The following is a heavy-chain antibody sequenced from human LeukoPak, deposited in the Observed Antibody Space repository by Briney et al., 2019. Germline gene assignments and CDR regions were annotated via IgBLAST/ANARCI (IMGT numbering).Heavy chain of an antibody. D-gene: IGHD5-18*01. Sequence: EALSLPFTVSGGSISSYYWSWGRPASGKGVGWIGRIYTSGSTNYNPALKSRVTMSVATSKNQFSLKLSSVTAADTAVYYCARALDTAMVVDGAFDIWGQGTMVTVSS. J-gene: IGHJ3*02. CDR3: ARALDTAMVVDGAFDI. CDR2: IYTSGST. CDR1: GGSISSYY. V-gene: IGHV4-4*07.